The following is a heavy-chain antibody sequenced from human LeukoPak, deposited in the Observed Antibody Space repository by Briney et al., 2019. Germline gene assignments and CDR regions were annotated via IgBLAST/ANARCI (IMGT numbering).Heavy chain of an antibody. V-gene: IGHV3-49*04. D-gene: IGHD3-22*01. CDR1: GLTFGDYA. Sequence: PGGSLRLSCTGSGLTFGDYAMSWVRQTPGKGLEWVGFIRSEVHGGTTEYAASVKGRFTISRDDSKSIAYLQMSSLKIEDTAVYYCTHGRGYYDNNNYHPFDAWGQGTLVTVSS. J-gene: IGHJ4*02. CDR3: THGRGYYDNNNYHPFDA. CDR2: IRSEVHGGTT.